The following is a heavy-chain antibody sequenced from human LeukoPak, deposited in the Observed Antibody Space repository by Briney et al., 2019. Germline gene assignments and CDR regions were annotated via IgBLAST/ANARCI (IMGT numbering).Heavy chain of an antibody. CDR2: IYHSGST. V-gene: IGHV4-4*02. CDR1: GGSISSSNW. CDR3: AISGLGFGEFRGLDY. D-gene: IGHD3-10*01. Sequence: PSETLSLTCAVSGGSISSSNWWSWVRQPPGKGLEWIGEIYHSGSTNYNPSLKSRVTISVDKSKNQFSLKLSSVTAADTAVYYCAISGLGFGEFRGLDYWGQETLVTVSS. J-gene: IGHJ4*02.